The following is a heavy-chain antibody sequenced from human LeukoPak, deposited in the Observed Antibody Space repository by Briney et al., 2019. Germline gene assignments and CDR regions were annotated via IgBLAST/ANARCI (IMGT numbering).Heavy chain of an antibody. CDR3: ARVSSVRGVIPNYCFDY. CDR1: GYTFTGYY. V-gene: IGHV1-2*02. Sequence: ASVKVSCKASGYTFTGYYMHWVRQAPGQGLEWMGWINPNSGGTNYAQKFQGRVTMTRDTSISTAYMELSRLRSDDTAVYYCARVSSVRGVIPNYCFDYWGQGTLVTVSS. D-gene: IGHD3-10*01. CDR2: INPNSGGT. J-gene: IGHJ4*02.